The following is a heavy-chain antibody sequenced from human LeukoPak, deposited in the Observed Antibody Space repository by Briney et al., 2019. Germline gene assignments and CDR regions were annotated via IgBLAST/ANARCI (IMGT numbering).Heavy chain of an antibody. CDR3: AKVGSFRGVIPPLGPFDP. CDR2: ICGSGGST. V-gene: IGHV3-23*01. Sequence: GGSLRLSCAASVLALSIYAMSCVRDAPGGGLGWVSDICGSGGSTYYADSVKGRFTISRDNTKNTLYLQMNSLRAEDTAVYYCAKVGSFRGVIPPLGPFDPWGQGTLVTVSS. J-gene: IGHJ5*02. CDR1: VLALSIYA. D-gene: IGHD3-10*01.